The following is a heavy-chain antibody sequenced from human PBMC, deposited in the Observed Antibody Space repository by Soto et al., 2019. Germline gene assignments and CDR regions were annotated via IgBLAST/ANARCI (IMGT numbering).Heavy chain of an antibody. Sequence: SSETLSLTCTVSGGSISSYYWSWIRQPPGKGLEWIGYIYYSGSTNYNPSLKSRVTISVDTSKNQFSLKLSSVTAADTAVYYCARSVPYYDFWSGYSPYYGMDVWGQGTTVT. CDR3: ARSVPYYDFWSGYSPYYGMDV. D-gene: IGHD3-3*01. CDR2: IYYSGST. V-gene: IGHV4-59*01. CDR1: GGSISSYY. J-gene: IGHJ6*02.